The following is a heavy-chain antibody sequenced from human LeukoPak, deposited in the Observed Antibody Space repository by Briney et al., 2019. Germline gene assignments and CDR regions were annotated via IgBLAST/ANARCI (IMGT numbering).Heavy chain of an antibody. CDR2: INPNSGGT. J-gene: IGHJ3*02. CDR3: ARDASGGGWLRSKTRLRVDAFDI. D-gene: IGHD5-12*01. Sequence: ASVKVSCKASGGTFSSYAISWVRQAPGQGLEWMGWINPNSGGTNYAQKFQGRVTMTRDTSISTAYMELSRLRSDDTAVYYCARDASGGGWLRSKTRLRVDAFDIWGQGTMVTVSS. V-gene: IGHV1-2*02. CDR1: GGTFSSYA.